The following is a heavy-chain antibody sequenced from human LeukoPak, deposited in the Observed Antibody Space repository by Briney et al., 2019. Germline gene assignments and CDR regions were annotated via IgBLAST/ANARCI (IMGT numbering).Heavy chain of an antibody. CDR2: INPSGGST. D-gene: IGHD5-12*01. J-gene: IGHJ3*02. V-gene: IGHV1-46*01. CDR1: GYTFTMYN. Sequence: GAAVRVSSKASGYTFTMYNMHWVGQAPGQGGERMGIINPSGGSTSYAQKFQGRVTITADESTSTAYMELSSLRSEDTAVYYCARGGQWLPDAFDIWGQGTMVTVSS. CDR3: ARGGQWLPDAFDI.